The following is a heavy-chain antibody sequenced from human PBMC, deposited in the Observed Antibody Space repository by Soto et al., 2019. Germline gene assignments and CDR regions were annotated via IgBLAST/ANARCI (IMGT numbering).Heavy chain of an antibody. J-gene: IGHJ6*02. V-gene: IGHV1-46*03. D-gene: IGHD3-9*01. CDR2: INPSGGST. CDR1: GYTFTSYY. Sequence: ASVKVSCKASGYTFTSYYMHWVRQAPGQGLEWMGIINPSGGSTSYAQKFQGRVTMTRDTSTSTVYMELSSLRSEDTAVYYCARDVAPIYYDILTGPTPMYYYGMDVSGQATTVTVAS. CDR3: ARDVAPIYYDILTGPTPMYYYGMDV.